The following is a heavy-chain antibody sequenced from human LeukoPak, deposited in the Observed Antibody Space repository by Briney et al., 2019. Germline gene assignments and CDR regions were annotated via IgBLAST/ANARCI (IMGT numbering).Heavy chain of an antibody. CDR2: INPNSGGT. CDR3: ARDEGSGSYYNGLFDP. CDR1: GYTFTGYY. V-gene: IGHV1-2*02. J-gene: IGHJ5*02. D-gene: IGHD3-10*01. Sequence: GASVKVSCKASGYTFTGYYMHWVRQAPGQGLEWMGWINPNSGGTNYAQKFQGRVTMTRDTSISTAYMELSRLRSDDTAVYYCARDEGSGSYYNGLFDPWGREPWSPSPQ.